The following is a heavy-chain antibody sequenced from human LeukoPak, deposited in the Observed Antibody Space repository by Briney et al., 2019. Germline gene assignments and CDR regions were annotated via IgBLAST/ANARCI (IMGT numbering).Heavy chain of an antibody. CDR3: ARDDYREAAGGNPAYWFFDL. CDR1: GFTFSRTW. J-gene: IGHJ2*01. Sequence: PGGSLRLSCAASGFTFSRTWMHWVRQVPGKGLVWVSRTNRDGTSTTYADSVKGRFTVTRDDATNTLHLHMDSLKVEDTAVYFCARDDYREAAGGNPAYWFFDLWGRGTPVTVSS. CDR2: TNRDGTST. D-gene: IGHD6-13*01. V-gene: IGHV3-74*01.